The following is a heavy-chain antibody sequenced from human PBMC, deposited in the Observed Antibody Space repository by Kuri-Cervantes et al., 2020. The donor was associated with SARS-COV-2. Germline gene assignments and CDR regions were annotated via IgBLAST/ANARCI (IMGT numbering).Heavy chain of an antibody. J-gene: IGHJ5*02. CDR2: NIPILGTA. D-gene: IGHD5-18*01. V-gene: IGHV1-69*06. CDR1: GGTFSSYA. Sequence: SVTVSCKASGGTFSSYAISWVRQAPGQGLEWMGGNIPILGTANYAQKFKGRVTITADKSTSTAYKELSSLRSEDTAVYYCARDRRGYSYGFALNWFDPWGQGTLVTVSS. CDR3: ARDRRGYSYGFALNWFDP.